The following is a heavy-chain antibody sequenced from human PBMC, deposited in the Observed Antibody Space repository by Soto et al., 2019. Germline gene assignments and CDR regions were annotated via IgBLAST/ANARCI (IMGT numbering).Heavy chain of an antibody. D-gene: IGHD1-7*01. CDR2: ISGSGGST. Sequence: GGSLSLSCTASGFTFSSYAMSWVRQARGKGLEWAAAISGSGGSTYYADSVKGRFTISRDNSKNTLYLQMNSLRAEDTAVYYCAKDPSPITGTTSPWFDPWGQGTLVTVSS. CDR3: AKDPSPITGTTSPWFDP. V-gene: IGHV3-23*01. J-gene: IGHJ5*02. CDR1: GFTFSSYA.